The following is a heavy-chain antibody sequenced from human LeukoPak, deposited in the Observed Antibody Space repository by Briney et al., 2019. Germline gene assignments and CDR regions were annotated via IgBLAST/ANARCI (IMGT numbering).Heavy chain of an antibody. Sequence: SVKVSCKASGGTFSSYAISWVRQAPGQGLEWMGGIIPIFGTANYAQKFQGRVTITADESTSTAYMELSSLRSEDTAVYYCARVYYYDSSGYSGVCFWFDPWGQGTLVTVSS. CDR2: IIPIFGTA. CDR1: GGTFSSYA. D-gene: IGHD3-22*01. V-gene: IGHV1-69*13. J-gene: IGHJ5*02. CDR3: ARVYYYDSSGYSGVCFWFDP.